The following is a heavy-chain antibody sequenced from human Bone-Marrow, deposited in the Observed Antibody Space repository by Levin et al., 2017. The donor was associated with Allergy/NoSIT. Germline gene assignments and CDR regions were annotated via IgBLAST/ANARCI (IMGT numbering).Heavy chain of an antibody. CDR2: IYSGGST. CDR3: ARDPPGVAAAGSGY. CDR1: GFTVGNNY. D-gene: IGHD6-13*01. V-gene: IGHV3-66*01. J-gene: IGHJ4*02. Sequence: GGSLRLSCAVSGFTVGNNYMSWVRQAPGKGLEWVSLIYSGGSTYYADSVKGRFTISRDSSKNTLYLQMNNLKVEDTAVYYCARDPPGVAAAGSGYWGQGTLVTVSS.